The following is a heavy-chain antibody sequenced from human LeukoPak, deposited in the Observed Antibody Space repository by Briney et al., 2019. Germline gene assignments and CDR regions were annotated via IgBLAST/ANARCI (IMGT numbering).Heavy chain of an antibody. CDR3: ARDREYDFWSGYPDY. CDR1: GFTFRSYD. J-gene: IGHJ4*02. CDR2: IGTAGEI. D-gene: IGHD3-3*01. Sequence: GGSLRLSCAASGFTFRSYDMHWVRQATGKGLEWVSGIGTAGEIYYPGSVKGRFTISRDNAKNSLYPQMNSLRAEDTAVYYCARDREYDFWSGYPDYWGQGTLVTVSS. V-gene: IGHV3-13*01.